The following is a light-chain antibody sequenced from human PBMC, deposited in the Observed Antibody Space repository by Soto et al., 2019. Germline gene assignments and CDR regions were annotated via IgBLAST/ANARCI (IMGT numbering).Light chain of an antibody. CDR2: DAS. Sequence: EIVLAQSPATLSLSPGERATLSCRASQSVSISLAWYQQKPGQAPRLLIYDASNRATGVPARFSGSGSGTDFTLTVSSLEPEDFALYYCQQRSNWPPETTFGQGTRLEIK. CDR3: QQRSNWPPETT. J-gene: IGKJ5*01. CDR1: QSVSIS. V-gene: IGKV3-11*01.